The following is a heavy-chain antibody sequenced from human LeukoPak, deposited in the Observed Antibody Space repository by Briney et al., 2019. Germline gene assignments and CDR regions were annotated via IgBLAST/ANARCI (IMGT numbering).Heavy chain of an antibody. D-gene: IGHD3-10*01. CDR1: GFTFSSYG. CDR3: ARSVLIRGVMDD. J-gene: IGHJ4*02. V-gene: IGHV3-30*03. CDR2: IPYDGSNK. Sequence: GGSLRLSCVASGFTFSSYGMHWVRQAPGKGLEWVAVIPYDGSNKYYADSVKGRFTISRDISKNTLYLQMDSLRAEDTAVYYCARSVLIRGVMDDWGQGTLVAVSS.